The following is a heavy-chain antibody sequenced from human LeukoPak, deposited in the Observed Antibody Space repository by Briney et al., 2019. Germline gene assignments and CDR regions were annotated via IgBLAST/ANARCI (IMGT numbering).Heavy chain of an antibody. CDR1: GFTFSSFG. J-gene: IGHJ4*02. V-gene: IGHV3-30*02. CDR3: AKEGGYTLEPYYVNY. Sequence: GGSLRLSCVTSGFTFSSFGIHWVRQAPGKGLEWVAFIRYDGSNTYYTNSVKGRFTISRDNSKNTLYLQINSLRTEDTAVYYCAKEGGYTLEPYYVNYWGQGTLVTVSS. CDR2: IRYDGSNT. D-gene: IGHD5-24*01.